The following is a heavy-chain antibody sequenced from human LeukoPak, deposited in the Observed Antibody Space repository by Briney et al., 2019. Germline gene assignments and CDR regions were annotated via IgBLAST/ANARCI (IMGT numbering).Heavy chain of an antibody. CDR1: GFTFSSYA. J-gene: IGHJ4*02. CDR3: ATDDDY. CDR2: ISYDGSNK. Sequence: GRSLRLSCAASGFTFSSYAMHWVRQAPGKGLEWVAVISYDGSNKYYADSVKGRFTISRDNSKNTLYLQMNSLRIEDTAVYYCATDDDYWGQGTLVTVSS. V-gene: IGHV3-30-3*01.